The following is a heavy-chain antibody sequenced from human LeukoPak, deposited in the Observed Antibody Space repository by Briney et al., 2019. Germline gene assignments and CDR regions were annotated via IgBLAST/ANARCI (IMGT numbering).Heavy chain of an antibody. D-gene: IGHD3-22*01. CDR2: IYYSGST. Sequence: SETLSLTCTVSGGSISSYYWSWIRQPPGKGLEWTGYIYYSGSTNYNPPLKSRVTISVDTSKNQFSLNLSSVTAADTAVYYCARGGGYYCDTDYWGQGTLVTVSS. CDR1: GGSISSYY. V-gene: IGHV4-59*01. CDR3: ARGGGYYCDTDY. J-gene: IGHJ4*02.